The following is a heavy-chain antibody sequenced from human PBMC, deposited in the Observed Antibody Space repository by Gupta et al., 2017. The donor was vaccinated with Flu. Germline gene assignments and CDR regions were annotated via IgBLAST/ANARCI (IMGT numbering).Heavy chain of an antibody. CDR2: IDWNDEK. Sequence: WIRQAPGKALEWLARIDWNDEKSYKTSLMTRLTISKDTSQNQVVLRMTNMDSVDTATYYCARTAFTSGSFDYWGQGIPVTVAS. V-gene: IGHV2-70*04. J-gene: IGHJ4*02. D-gene: IGHD6-19*01. CDR3: ARTAFTSGSFDY.